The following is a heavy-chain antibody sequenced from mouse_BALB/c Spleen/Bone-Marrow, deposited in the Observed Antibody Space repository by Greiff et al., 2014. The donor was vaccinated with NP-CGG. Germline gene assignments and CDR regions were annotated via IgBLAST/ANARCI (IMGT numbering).Heavy chain of an antibody. Sequence: VQLQQSGAELVRPGASVKLSCRASGYTFTSYWINWVKQRPGQGLEWIGNIYPSDSYTNYNQRFKDKATLTVDKSSSTAYMQLSSPTSEDSAVYYCTRYGNSHYYAMDYWDQGTSVTVSS. CDR2: IYPSDSYT. V-gene: IGHV1-69*02. D-gene: IGHD1-1*01. CDR1: GYTFTSYW. CDR3: TRYGNSHYYAMDY. J-gene: IGHJ4*01.